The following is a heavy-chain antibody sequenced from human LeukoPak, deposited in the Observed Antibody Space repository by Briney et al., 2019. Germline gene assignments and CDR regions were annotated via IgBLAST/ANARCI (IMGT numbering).Heavy chain of an antibody. Sequence: PSETLSLTCTVSGGSISSSSYYWGWIRQPPGKGLEWIGRIYTSGSTNYNPSLKSRVTISVDTSKNQFSLKLSSVTAADTAVYYCARGALRYFDWLKKDYYYMDVWGKGTTVTISS. V-gene: IGHV4-61*02. CDR1: GGSISSSSYY. J-gene: IGHJ6*03. D-gene: IGHD3-9*01. CDR3: ARGALRYFDWLKKDYYYMDV. CDR2: IYTSGST.